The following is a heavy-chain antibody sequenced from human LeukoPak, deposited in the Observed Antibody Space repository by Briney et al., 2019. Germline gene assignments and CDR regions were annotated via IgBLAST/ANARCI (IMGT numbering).Heavy chain of an antibody. Sequence: ASVKVSCKDSGYTFASYAMHWVRQAPGQRLEWMGWINAGNGDTKYSQEFRGRVTITRDTSASTAYMELSSLRSEDMAVYYCARVVKYRSGPLTDLLPYYFDYWGQGTLVTVSS. CDR1: GYTFASYA. CDR3: ARVVKYRSGPLTDLLPYYFDY. CDR2: INAGNGDT. J-gene: IGHJ4*02. V-gene: IGHV1-3*03. D-gene: IGHD6-19*01.